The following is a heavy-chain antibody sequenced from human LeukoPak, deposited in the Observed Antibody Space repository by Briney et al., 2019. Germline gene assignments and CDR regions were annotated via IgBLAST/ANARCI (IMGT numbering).Heavy chain of an antibody. J-gene: IGHJ6*03. CDR2: IILGGST. Sequence: SETLSLTCAVYGGSFSGYSWSWIRQPPGKGLEWIGEIILGGSTNYNPSLKSRVTISVDTSKNQFSLKLSSVTAADTAVYYCARGQSRYNWNRTGRSYSYYMDVWNKGTTVTVSS. CDR3: ARGQSRYNWNRTGRSYSYYMDV. V-gene: IGHV4-34*01. CDR1: GGSFSGYS. D-gene: IGHD1-20*01.